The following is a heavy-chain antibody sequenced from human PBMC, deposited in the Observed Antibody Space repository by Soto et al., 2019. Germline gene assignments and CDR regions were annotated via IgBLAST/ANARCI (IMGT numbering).Heavy chain of an antibody. V-gene: IGHV1-69*01. CDR1: GGTFSSYT. J-gene: IGHJ4*02. CDR3: ARVVVGSRLSLDY. D-gene: IGHD1-26*01. CDR2: ISPIFGTP. Sequence: QVQLVQSGAEVKKPGSSVTVSCKASGGTFSSYTISWVRQAPGQGLEWMAGISPIFGTPIYAQKFQDRVTITADDSTMKAYREMNRLTSEDTAVYYCARVVVGSRLSLDYWGQGTLVTISS.